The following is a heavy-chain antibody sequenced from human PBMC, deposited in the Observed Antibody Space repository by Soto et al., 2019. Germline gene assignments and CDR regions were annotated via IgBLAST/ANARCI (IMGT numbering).Heavy chain of an antibody. D-gene: IGHD3-16*01. CDR3: GRDWGTIPRGELGF. V-gene: IGHV3-33*01. CDR2: IWYDGSNK. J-gene: IGHJ3*01. CDR1: GFTFSSYG. Sequence: QVQLVESGGGVVQPGRSLRLSCAASGFTFSSYGMHWVRQAPGKGLEWVAVIWYDGSNKYYADSVKGRFTISRDNSKNPLYRQMNSLRAEDRAVYYCGRDWGTIPRGELGFWGQGTRVTVSS.